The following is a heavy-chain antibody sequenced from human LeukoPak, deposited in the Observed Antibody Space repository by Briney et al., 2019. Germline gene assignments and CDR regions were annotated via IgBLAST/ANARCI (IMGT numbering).Heavy chain of an antibody. D-gene: IGHD2-21*01. J-gene: IGHJ3*02. CDR2: INPSGGST. CDR1: GFTFTSYY. Sequence: GASVKVSCKASGFTFTSYYMHWVRQAPGQGLEWMEIINPSGGSTSYPQKFQGRVTMTRDTSTSTVYMELSSLRSEDTAVYYCACVVRGAFDIWGQGTLVTVSS. CDR3: ACVVRGAFDI. V-gene: IGHV1-46*03.